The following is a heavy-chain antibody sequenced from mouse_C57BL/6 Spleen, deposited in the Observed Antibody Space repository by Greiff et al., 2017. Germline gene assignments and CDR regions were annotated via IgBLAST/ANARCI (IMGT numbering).Heavy chain of an antibody. V-gene: IGHV1-62-2*01. D-gene: IGHD1-1*01. J-gene: IGHJ1*03. CDR3: ARHEDDDYGSSYYWYFDV. CDR2: FYPGSGSI. Sequence: QVQLQQSGAELVKPGASVKLSCKASGYTFTEYTIHWVKQRSGQGLEWIGWFYPGSGSIKYNEKFKDKATLTADKSSSTVYMELSRLTSEDSAVYFCARHEDDDYGSSYYWYFDVWGTGTTVTVS. CDR1: GYTFTEYT.